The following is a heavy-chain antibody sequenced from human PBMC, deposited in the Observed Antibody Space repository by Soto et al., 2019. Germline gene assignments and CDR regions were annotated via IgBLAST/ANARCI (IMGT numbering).Heavy chain of an antibody. V-gene: IGHV3-23*01. Sequence: GGSLRLSCADSGFSFRNNGIICVRQAPGKGLEWVSTISSSGSNTYYADPVKGRFTISRDNSKNIVSVQMNSLRPEDTAVYFCAKRRGAGGHFDYCGQGALVTVSS. J-gene: IGHJ4*02. D-gene: IGHD2-15*01. CDR2: ISSSGSNT. CDR1: GFSFRNNG. CDR3: AKRRGAGGHFDY.